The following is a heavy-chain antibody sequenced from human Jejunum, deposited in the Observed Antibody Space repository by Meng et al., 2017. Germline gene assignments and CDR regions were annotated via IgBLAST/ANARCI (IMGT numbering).Heavy chain of an antibody. CDR1: GASISSSNW. V-gene: IGHV4-4*02. CDR2: VYHSGST. D-gene: IGHD3-10*02. J-gene: IGHJ4*02. CDR3: ARLTYVRYFDY. Sequence: QVQLQESGPGLVKPSGTLSLTCGVSGASISSSNWWSWVRQPPGKGLEWIGEVYHSGSTNNNPSLRSRVSLSVDRSKNQFSLNLNSVAAADTAVYYCARLTYVRYFDYWGQGTLVTVSS.